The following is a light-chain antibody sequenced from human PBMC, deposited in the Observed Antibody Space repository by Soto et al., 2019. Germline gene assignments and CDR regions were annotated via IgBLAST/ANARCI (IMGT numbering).Light chain of an antibody. J-gene: IGKJ2*01. CDR1: QTVNSRH. CDR2: GAS. Sequence: ESLLTQSPGTLSLSPGERATLSCRASQTVNSRHLNWYQHTPGQATRLRIYGASIRAAGIPDRFSGSRSGADFSLTITRLEPEDSAVYYCQQFDGSRPAFTFGQGTKLEI. CDR3: QQFDGSRPAFT. V-gene: IGKV3-20*01.